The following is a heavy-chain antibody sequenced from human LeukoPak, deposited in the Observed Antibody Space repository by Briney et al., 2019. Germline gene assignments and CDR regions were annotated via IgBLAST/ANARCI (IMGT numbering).Heavy chain of an antibody. Sequence: ASVKVSCKASGYTFTGCYIHWVRQAPGQGLEWMGRIDPNSGATNYAQKFKARVTLTRDTSINTAYMELNRLTSDDTAVYFCARDQARTTTWYLYMNYWGQGTLVTVSS. V-gene: IGHV1-2*06. CDR2: IDPNSGAT. CDR1: GYTFTGCY. CDR3: ARDQARTTTWYLYMNY. D-gene: IGHD3/OR15-3a*01. J-gene: IGHJ4*02.